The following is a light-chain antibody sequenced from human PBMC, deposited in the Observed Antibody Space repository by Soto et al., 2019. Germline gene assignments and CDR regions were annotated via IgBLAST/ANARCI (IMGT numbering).Light chain of an antibody. J-gene: IGLJ1*01. V-gene: IGLV2-14*01. CDR1: SSDVGGYIY. Sequence: QSALTQPASVSGSPGQSITISCTGTSSDVGGYIYVSWYQQHPGKAPKLMIYEVSNRPSGVSNRFSGSKSGNTASLTISGLQAEDEADYYCISYTSSSTRVFGTVTKLTVL. CDR2: EVS. CDR3: ISYTSSSTRV.